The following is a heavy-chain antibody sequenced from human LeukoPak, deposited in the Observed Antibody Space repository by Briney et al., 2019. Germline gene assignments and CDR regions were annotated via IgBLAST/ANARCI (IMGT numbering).Heavy chain of an antibody. Sequence: GGSLRLSCAASGFTFSSYAMSWXXXXXXXXXXXXXXISGSGGSTYYADSVKGRFAISRDNSRNTLYLQMNSPRAEDTAVYYCAILPGYSSGWYEVNYWGQGTLVTVSS. CDR1: GFTFSSYA. V-gene: IGHV3-23*01. J-gene: IGHJ4*02. CDR2: ISGSGGST. D-gene: IGHD6-13*01. CDR3: AILPGYSSGWYEVNY.